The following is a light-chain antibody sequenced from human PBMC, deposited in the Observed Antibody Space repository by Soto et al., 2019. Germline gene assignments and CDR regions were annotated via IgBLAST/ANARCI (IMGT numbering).Light chain of an antibody. CDR2: EVN. CDR3: SAYTGSSLV. Sequence: QSALTQPASGSGSPGQSITISCTGTSSDVGGYNFVSWYQQHPGKAPKLMIYEVNNRPSGGSSRFSGSKSGNTASLTISGLQAEDEGDYFCSAYTGSSLVFGGGTKLTVL. CDR1: SSDVGGYNF. J-gene: IGLJ2*01. V-gene: IGLV2-14*01.